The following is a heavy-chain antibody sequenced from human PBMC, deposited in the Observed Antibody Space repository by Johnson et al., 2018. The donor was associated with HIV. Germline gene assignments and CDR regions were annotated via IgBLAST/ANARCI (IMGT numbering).Heavy chain of an antibody. CDR1: GFTFSSYW. CDR3: ARGRASWELYDAFEI. J-gene: IGHJ3*02. Sequence: VQLVESGGGVVQPGRSLRLSCAASGFTFSSYWMSWVRQAPGKGLEWVSAISGSGGSTYYADSVKGRFTISRDNSKNTLYLQMSSLRAGDTAVYYCARGRASWELYDAFEIWGQGTMVIVSS. CDR2: ISGSGGST. D-gene: IGHD1-26*01. V-gene: IGHV3-23*04.